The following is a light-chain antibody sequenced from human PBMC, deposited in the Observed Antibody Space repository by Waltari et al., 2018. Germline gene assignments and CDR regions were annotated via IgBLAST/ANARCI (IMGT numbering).Light chain of an antibody. Sequence: EIVMTQSPATLSVSPGERVTLPCRASESVSSNLVWYQQKVGQAPRLLIYGASTRATGIPARFSGSGSGTEFTLTISSLRSEDFAVYYCQQSNNWPYTFGQGTELEIK. CDR3: QQSNNWPYT. CDR2: GAS. V-gene: IGKV3-15*01. CDR1: ESVSSN. J-gene: IGKJ2*01.